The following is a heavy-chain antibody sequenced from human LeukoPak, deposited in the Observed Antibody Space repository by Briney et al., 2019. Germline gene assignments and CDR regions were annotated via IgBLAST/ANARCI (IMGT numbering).Heavy chain of an antibody. CDR2: IYYSGST. J-gene: IGHJ6*02. Sequence: SDTLSLTCTVSGGSISSSSYYWGWIRQPPGKGLEWIGSIYYSGSTYYNPSLKSRVTISVDTSKNQFSLKLSSVTAADTAVYYCARRWADWGMDVWGQGTTVTV. CDR3: ARRWADWGMDV. CDR1: GGSISSSSYY. D-gene: IGHD1-26*01. V-gene: IGHV4-39*01.